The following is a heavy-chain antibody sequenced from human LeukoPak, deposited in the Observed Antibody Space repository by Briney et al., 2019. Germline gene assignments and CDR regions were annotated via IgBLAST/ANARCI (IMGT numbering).Heavy chain of an antibody. J-gene: IGHJ4*02. CDR2: TGKSGDT. Sequence: GGSRSFSFVAPGSPFNIYAMTWVRQAPGKGLEWVSGTGKSGDTYYADSVKGRFTVSRDNSKNTLCLQMNSLRAEDTAVYYCVKSYHKFDEWGQGTLVTVSS. V-gene: IGHV3-23*01. CDR1: GSPFNIYA. CDR3: VKSYHKFDE. D-gene: IGHD3-10*01.